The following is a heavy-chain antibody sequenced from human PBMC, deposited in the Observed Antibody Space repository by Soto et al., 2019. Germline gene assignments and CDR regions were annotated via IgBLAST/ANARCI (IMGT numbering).Heavy chain of an antibody. Sequence: PGGSLRLSCAAFGFKISSSSMNWVRQAPGRGLEWVAYISDSGSNTLYADSVKGRFTISRDNAENSLDLQMNSLGVEDTAVYYCARLDSPEFYFDYWGQGTLVTVSS. J-gene: IGHJ4*02. CDR1: GFKISSSS. CDR2: ISDSGSNT. D-gene: IGHD2-21*01. CDR3: ARLDSPEFYFDY. V-gene: IGHV3-48*04.